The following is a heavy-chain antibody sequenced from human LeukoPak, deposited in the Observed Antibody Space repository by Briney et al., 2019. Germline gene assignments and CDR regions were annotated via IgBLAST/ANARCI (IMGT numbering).Heavy chain of an antibody. CDR1: GFTFSSYG. D-gene: IGHD2-2*02. CDR2: IRYDGSNK. CDR3: AKGYCSGTSCYTALGDY. J-gene: IGHJ4*02. Sequence: GGSLRLSCAASGFTFSSYGVHWVRQAPGKGLEWVAFIRYDGSNKYYADSVKGRFTISRDNSKNTLYLQMNSLRAEDTAVYYCAKGYCSGTSCYTALGDYWGQGTLVTVSS. V-gene: IGHV3-30*02.